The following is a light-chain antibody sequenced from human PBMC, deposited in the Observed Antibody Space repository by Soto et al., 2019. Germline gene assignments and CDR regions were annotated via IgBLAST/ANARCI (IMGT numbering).Light chain of an antibody. CDR1: QSVSSY. J-gene: IGKJ4*01. Sequence: EIVLTQSPGTLSLSPGERATLSCRASQSVSSYLAWYQQKPGQAPRLLIYGASSRATGTPDRFSGSGSGTDFTLTISRLEPEDFAVYYCQQYGSSPFTFGGGTKVEIK. CDR3: QQYGSSPFT. CDR2: GAS. V-gene: IGKV3-20*01.